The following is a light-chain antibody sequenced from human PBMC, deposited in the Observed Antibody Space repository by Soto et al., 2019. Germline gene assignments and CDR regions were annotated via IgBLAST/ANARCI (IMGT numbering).Light chain of an antibody. CDR2: GAS. V-gene: IGKV3-15*01. CDR3: QQYNKWPRT. J-gene: IGKJ2*01. CDR1: QSISSD. Sequence: IVMTQSPDTLSVSPGERATLSCRASQSISSDVAWYQQKPGQAPRLLIYGASTTATGIPARFSGSGSGTEFTLTISSLQSEDFAVYNCQQYNKWPRTFGQGTKVDIK.